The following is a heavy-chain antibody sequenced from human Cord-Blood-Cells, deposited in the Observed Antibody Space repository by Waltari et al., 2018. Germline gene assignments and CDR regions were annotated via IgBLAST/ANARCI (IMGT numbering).Heavy chain of an antibody. CDR1: GFTFSSYW. CDR3: ARDGAARDAFDI. Sequence: EVQLVESGGGLVQPGGSLRLSCAASGFTFSSYWMHWVRQAPGKGLVGVSRINSDGSSTSDADSVKGRFTISRDNAKNTLYLQMNSLRAEDTAVYYCARDGAARDAFDIWGQGTMVTVSS. V-gene: IGHV3-74*01. D-gene: IGHD6-6*01. CDR2: INSDGSST. J-gene: IGHJ3*02.